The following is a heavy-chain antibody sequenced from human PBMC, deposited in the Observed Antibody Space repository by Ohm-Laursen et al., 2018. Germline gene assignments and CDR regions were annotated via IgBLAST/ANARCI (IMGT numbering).Heavy chain of an antibody. Sequence: SLRLSCTASGFTFSSYGMHWVRQAPGKGLEWVAVISYDGSNKYYADSVKGRFTISRDNSKNTLYLQMNSLRAEDTAVYYCAKAVTMIVVGLDYWGQGTLVTVSS. CDR1: GFTFSSYG. V-gene: IGHV3-30*18. CDR3: AKAVTMIVVGLDY. CDR2: ISYDGSNK. J-gene: IGHJ4*02. D-gene: IGHD3-22*01.